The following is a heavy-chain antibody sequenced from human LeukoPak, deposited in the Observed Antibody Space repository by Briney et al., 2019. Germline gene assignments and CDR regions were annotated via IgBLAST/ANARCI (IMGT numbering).Heavy chain of an antibody. J-gene: IGHJ4*02. CDR1: GFTFSSYA. CDR3: AKTGRPVATTTLDY. CDR2: ISGSGATT. D-gene: IGHD5-12*01. V-gene: IGHV3-23*01. Sequence: GGSLRLSCAGSGFTFSSYAMSWVRQAPGKGLEWVSSISGSGATTYYADSVKGRVTISRDNSKNMLHLQMNSLRAEDTAVYYCAKTGRPVATTTLDYWGQGTLVTVSS.